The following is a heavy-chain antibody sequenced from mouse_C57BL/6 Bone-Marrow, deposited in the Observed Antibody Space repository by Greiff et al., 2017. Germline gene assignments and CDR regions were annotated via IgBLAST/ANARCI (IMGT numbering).Heavy chain of an antibody. CDR2: IDPENGDT. J-gene: IGHJ2*01. Sequence: VQLQQSGAELVRPGASVKLSCTASGFNIKDDYMHWVKQRPEQGLEWIGWIDPENGDTEYASKFQGKATITADTSSNTAYLQLSSLTSEDTAFYYCTTNCYGNYVDYWGQGTTLTVSS. V-gene: IGHV14-4*01. CDR1: GFNIKDDY. D-gene: IGHD2-1*01. CDR3: TTNCYGNYVDY.